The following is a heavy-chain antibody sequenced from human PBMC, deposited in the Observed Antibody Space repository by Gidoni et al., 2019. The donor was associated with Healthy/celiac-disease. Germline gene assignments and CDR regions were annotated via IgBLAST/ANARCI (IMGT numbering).Heavy chain of an antibody. CDR1: GGTLSSYT. V-gene: IGHV1-69*08. Sequence: QVQLVQSGAEVKKPGSSVKVSCKASGGTLSSYTISWVRQAPGQGLEWMGRIIPILGIANYAQKCQGRVTITADKSTSTAYMELSSLRSEDTAVYYCARDGDRSGYSPYYMDVWGKGTTVTVSS. D-gene: IGHD3-22*01. CDR2: IIPILGIA. CDR3: ARDGDRSGYSPYYMDV. J-gene: IGHJ6*03.